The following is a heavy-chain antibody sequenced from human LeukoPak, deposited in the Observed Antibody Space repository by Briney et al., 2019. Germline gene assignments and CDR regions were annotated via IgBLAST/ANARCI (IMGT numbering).Heavy chain of an antibody. J-gene: IGHJ4*02. CDR1: GFTFSDYF. CDR3: ARALRGYYFDC. D-gene: IGHD3-16*01. Sequence: PGGSLRLSCAASGFTFSDYFMSWFRQAPGKGLEWASYISSSSSYTNYADSVKGRFTISRDNAKNSLYLQMNSLRAEDTAVYYCARALRGYYFDCWGQGTLVTVSS. V-gene: IGHV3-11*05. CDR2: ISSSSSYT.